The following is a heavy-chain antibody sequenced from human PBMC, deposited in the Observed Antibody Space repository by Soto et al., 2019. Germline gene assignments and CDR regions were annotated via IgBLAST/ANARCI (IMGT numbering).Heavy chain of an antibody. CDR3: ARERIVVVPAAKYYYYYYGMDV. J-gene: IGHJ6*02. CDR1: GFTFSSYS. D-gene: IGHD2-2*01. CDR2: ISSSSYI. V-gene: IGHV3-21*01. Sequence: PGGSLRLSCAASGFTFSSYSMNWVHQAPGKGLEWVSSISSSSYIYYADSVKGRFTISRDNAKNSLYLQMNSLRAEDTAVYYCARERIVVVPAAKYYYYYYGMDVWGQGTTVTVSS.